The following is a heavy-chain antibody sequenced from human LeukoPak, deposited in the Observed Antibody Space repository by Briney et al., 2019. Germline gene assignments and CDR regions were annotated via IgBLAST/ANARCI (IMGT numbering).Heavy chain of an antibody. Sequence: GESLKISCKGSGYSFTNYWIGWVRQMPGKGLEWMGVIYPCDSDTRYSTSFQGQVTISADQSISTAYLQWSSLKASDIAMYYCARASGIVVVPSAYGGYFDYWGQGTLVTVSS. CDR1: GYSFTNYW. J-gene: IGHJ4*02. CDR3: ARASGIVVVPSAYGGYFDY. V-gene: IGHV5-51*01. CDR2: IYPCDSDT. D-gene: IGHD2-2*01.